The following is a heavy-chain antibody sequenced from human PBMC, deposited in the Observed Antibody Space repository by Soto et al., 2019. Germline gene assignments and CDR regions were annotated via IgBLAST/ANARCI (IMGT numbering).Heavy chain of an antibody. CDR1: GDSVSSSSVA. CDR2: TCYRSKWFD. V-gene: IGHV6-1*01. Sequence: SQTLSLTCAISGDSVSSSSVAWNWIRQSPSRGLEWLGRTCYRSKWFDDYAESVKSRITXXXDXXXXXFSLHXXSVXPEDTAVYYCTRARNGMDVWGQGTTVTVTS. CDR3: TRARNGMDV. J-gene: IGHJ6*02.